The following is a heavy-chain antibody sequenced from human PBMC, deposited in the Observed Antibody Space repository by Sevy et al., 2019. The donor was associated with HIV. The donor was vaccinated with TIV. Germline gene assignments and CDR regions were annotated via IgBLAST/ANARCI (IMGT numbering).Heavy chain of an antibody. CDR1: GYSISSGYY. V-gene: IGHV4-38-2*02. D-gene: IGHD3-3*01. CDR2: IYHSGST. J-gene: IGHJ5*02. CDR3: ARVYDVWDNWFDP. Sequence: SETLSLTCTVSGYSISSGYYWGWIRQPPGKGLEWIGSIYHSGSTYYNPSLKNRVTISVDTSKNQFSLKLSSVTAADTAVYYCARVYDVWDNWFDPWGQGTLVTVSS.